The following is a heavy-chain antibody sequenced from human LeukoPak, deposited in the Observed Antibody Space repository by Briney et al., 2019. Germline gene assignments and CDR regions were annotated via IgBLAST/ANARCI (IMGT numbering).Heavy chain of an antibody. V-gene: IGHV1-46*01. CDR3: ARDHSFNGMDV. J-gene: IGHJ6*02. CDR2: INPNGGST. CDR1: EYTFTSYY. Sequence: ASVSVSYRASEYTFTSYYIHWVRQAPGQGLEWMGIINPNGGSTSYPQKFQGRVTMTRDTSTSTVYMELSSLRSADTAVYYCARDHSFNGMDVWGQGTTVTVSS.